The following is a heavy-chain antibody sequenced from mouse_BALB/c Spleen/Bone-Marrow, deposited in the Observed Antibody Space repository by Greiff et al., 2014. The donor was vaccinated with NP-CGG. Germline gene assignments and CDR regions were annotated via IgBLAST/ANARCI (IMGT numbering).Heavy chain of an antibody. CDR2: INPDSSTI. V-gene: IGHV4-1*02. CDR1: RFDFSRYW. J-gene: IGHJ4*01. CDR3: ARPGDYDAMDY. Sequence: EVKLMESGGGLVRPGGSLKLSCAASRFDFSRYWMSWVRQAPGKGLEWIGEINPDSSTINYTPSLKDKFIISRDNAKNTLYLQMSKVRSEDTALYYCARPGDYDAMDYWGQGTSVTVSS.